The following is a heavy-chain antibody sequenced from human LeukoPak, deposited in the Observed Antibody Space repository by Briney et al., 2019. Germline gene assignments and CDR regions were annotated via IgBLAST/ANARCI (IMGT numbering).Heavy chain of an antibody. Sequence: HPGGSLRLSCAASGFTVSSNYMSWVRQAPGKGLEWVSVIYSGGSTYYADSVKGRFTISRDNSKNTLYLQMNSLRAEDTAVYYCARDPGEYGDYDEIWGQGTLVTVSS. V-gene: IGHV3-53*01. CDR1: GFTVSSNY. CDR2: IYSGGST. CDR3: ARDPGEYGDYDEI. D-gene: IGHD4-17*01. J-gene: IGHJ4*02.